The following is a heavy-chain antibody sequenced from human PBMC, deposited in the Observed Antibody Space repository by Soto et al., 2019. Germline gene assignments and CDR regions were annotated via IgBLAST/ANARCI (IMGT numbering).Heavy chain of an antibody. V-gene: IGHV3-23*01. CDR3: SKAMPGDYSKHLDY. CDR1: GFTFSSYA. Sequence: VGSLRLSCAASGFTFSSYAMSWVRQAPGKGLEWVSAISGSGGSTYYADSVKGRFTISRDNSKNTLYLQMNSLRAEDTAVYYCSKAMPGDYSKHLDYWGQGTLVT. J-gene: IGHJ4*02. D-gene: IGHD4-4*01. CDR2: ISGSGGST.